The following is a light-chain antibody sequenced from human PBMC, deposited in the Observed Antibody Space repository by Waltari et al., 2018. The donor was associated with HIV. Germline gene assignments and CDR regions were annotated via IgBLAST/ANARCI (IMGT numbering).Light chain of an antibody. Sequence: QSALTQPASVSGSPGQSITISCTGTSSDVGGYHYVSWYQRQPGKAPKLMIYDVNNRPSGCPNRFSGSKSGNRASLTISGRQAGEEADYYCSSYTSSSTRVFGGETKVTVL. V-gene: IGLV2-14*03. J-gene: IGLJ3*02. CDR1: SSDVGGYHY. CDR2: DVN. CDR3: SSYTSSSTRV.